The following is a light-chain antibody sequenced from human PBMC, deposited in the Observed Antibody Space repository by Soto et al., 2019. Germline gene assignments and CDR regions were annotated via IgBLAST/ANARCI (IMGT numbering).Light chain of an antibody. CDR1: QSVSSS. V-gene: IGKV3-15*01. CDR3: QPYNNWWT. Sequence: EVVMTQSPATLSLSPGERATLSCRASQSVSSSLAWYQQKPGQAPRLLIYGASTRAAGIPDRFSGSGSETAFTLTISSLQAEDFAIYYCQPYNNWWTFGHGTKVEIK. J-gene: IGKJ1*01. CDR2: GAS.